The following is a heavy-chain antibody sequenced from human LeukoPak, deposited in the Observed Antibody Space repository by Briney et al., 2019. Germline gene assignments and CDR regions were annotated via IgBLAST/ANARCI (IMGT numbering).Heavy chain of an antibody. CDR2: ISGSGGST. J-gene: IGHJ4*02. D-gene: IGHD1-26*01. V-gene: IGHV3-23*01. CDR3: ASDSGSYYRFDY. Sequence: GGSLRLSCAASGFTFSSYAMSWVRQAPGKGLEWVSAISGSGGSTYHADSVKGRFTISRDNSKNTLYLQMNSLRAEDTAVYYCASDSGSYYRFDYWGQGTLVTVSS. CDR1: GFTFSSYA.